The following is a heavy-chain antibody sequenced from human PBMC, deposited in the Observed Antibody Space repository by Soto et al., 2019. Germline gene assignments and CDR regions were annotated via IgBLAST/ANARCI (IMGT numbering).Heavy chain of an antibody. CDR3: ARGGLEPFDY. D-gene: IGHD1-1*01. V-gene: IGHV3-74*01. CDR2: INEDGRYK. J-gene: IGHJ4*02. Sequence: EVQLLESGGGLVQSGGSLRLSCAASGFTFSSDWMHWVRKAPGKGLVWVSRINEDGRYKNYADFVEGRFTLSRDDAKSALYLHMNRLRAQVTAVYYCARGGLEPFDYWGQGVLVPVSS. CDR1: GFTFSSDW.